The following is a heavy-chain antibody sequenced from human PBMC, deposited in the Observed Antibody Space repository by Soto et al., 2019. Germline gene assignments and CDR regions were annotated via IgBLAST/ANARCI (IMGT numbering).Heavy chain of an antibody. CDR2: ISYDGSNK. CDR1: VFTFSSYG. Sequence: GGSLRLSCAASVFTFSSYGMHWVRQAPGKGLEWVAVISYDGSNKYYADSVKGRFTISRDNSKNTLYLQMNSLRAEDTAVYYCARRYYDFWGGEYYFDYWGQGTLVTVSS. V-gene: IGHV3-30*03. J-gene: IGHJ4*02. CDR3: ARRYYDFWGGEYYFDY. D-gene: IGHD3-3*01.